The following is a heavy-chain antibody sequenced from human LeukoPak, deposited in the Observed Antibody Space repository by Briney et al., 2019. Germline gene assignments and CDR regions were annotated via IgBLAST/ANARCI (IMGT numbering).Heavy chain of an antibody. CDR3: VWGIGGYRYEY. CDR1: GYTFTSNW. CDR2: INPADSDT. Sequence: GESLKIFCQGSGYTFTSNWIGWVRQMPGKGLEWMGIINPADSDTRYGPSLQGQVAISADKSINTAYLQWSSLKASDTAIYFCVWGIGGYRYEYWGQGTPVTVSS. V-gene: IGHV5-51*01. D-gene: IGHD5-18*01. J-gene: IGHJ4*02.